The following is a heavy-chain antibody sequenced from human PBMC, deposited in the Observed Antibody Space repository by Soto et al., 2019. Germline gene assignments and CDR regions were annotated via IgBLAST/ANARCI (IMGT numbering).Heavy chain of an antibody. CDR1: GGSISSGGYS. Sequence: QLQLQESGSGLVKPSQTLSLTCAVSGGSISSGGYSWSWIRQPPGKGMEWIGYIYHSGSPYSNPSRKRRVTTTADKSKNQFSLKLSSVTAADPAVYYCARVPSPWGQGTLVTVSS. CDR2: IYHSGSP. J-gene: IGHJ5*02. CDR3: ARVPSP. V-gene: IGHV4-30-2*01.